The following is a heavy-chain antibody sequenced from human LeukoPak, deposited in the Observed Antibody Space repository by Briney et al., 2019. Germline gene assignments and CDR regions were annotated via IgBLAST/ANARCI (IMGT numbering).Heavy chain of an antibody. CDR1: GFTFSSYS. D-gene: IGHD6-6*01. V-gene: IGHV3-21*04. CDR3: ATYSSSSGGYFDY. Sequence: GGSLRLPCAASGFTFSSYSMNWVRQAPGKGLEWVSSISSSSSYIYYADSVKGRFTISRDNAKNSLYQQMNSLRAEDTAVYYCATYSSSSGGYFDYWGQGTLVTVSS. CDR2: ISSSSSYI. J-gene: IGHJ4*02.